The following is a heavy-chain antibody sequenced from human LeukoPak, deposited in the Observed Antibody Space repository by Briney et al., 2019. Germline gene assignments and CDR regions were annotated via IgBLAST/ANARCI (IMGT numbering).Heavy chain of an antibody. CDR1: GGSISGYY. J-gene: IGHJ4*02. D-gene: IGHD3-3*01. CDR2: FYHSGTT. Sequence: SETLSLTCTVSGGSISGYYWSWIRQPPGRRLEWIGYFYHSGTTNYNPSLKSRVTISVDTSKNQFSLKLSSVTAADTAVYYCARRDPITIFGVVPPFDYWGQGTLVTVSS. CDR3: ARRDPITIFGVVPPFDY. V-gene: IGHV4-59*08.